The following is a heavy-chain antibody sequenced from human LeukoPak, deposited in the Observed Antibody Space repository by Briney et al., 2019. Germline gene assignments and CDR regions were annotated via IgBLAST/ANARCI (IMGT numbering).Heavy chain of an antibody. Sequence: PGGSLRLSCAASGFTFSDYYMGWIRQAPGKGLEWVSAISGSGGSTYYADSVKGRFTISRDNSKNTLYLQMNSLRAEDTAVYYCAKFPVDVSGELSFDYWGQGTLVTVSS. CDR3: AKFPVDVSGELSFDY. J-gene: IGHJ4*02. CDR1: GFTFSDYY. V-gene: IGHV3-23*01. CDR2: ISGSGGST. D-gene: IGHD3-10*01.